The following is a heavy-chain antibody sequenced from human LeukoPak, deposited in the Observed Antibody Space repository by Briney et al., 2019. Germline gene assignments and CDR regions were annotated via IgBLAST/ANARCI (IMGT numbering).Heavy chain of an antibody. CDR2: IYYSGST. J-gene: IGHJ4*02. Sequence: PSETLSLTCTVSGGSISSYYWSWIRQPPGKGLEWIGYIYYSGSTNYNPSLKSRVTISVDTSKNQFSLKLSSVTAADTAVYYCARTTLGYSYGLQDYWGQGTLVTVSS. CDR3: ARTTLGYSYGLQDY. V-gene: IGHV4-59*12. CDR1: GGSISSYY. D-gene: IGHD5-18*01.